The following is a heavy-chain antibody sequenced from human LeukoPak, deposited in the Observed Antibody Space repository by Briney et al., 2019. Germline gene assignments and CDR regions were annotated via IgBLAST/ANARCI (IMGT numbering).Heavy chain of an antibody. CDR1: GYTFTGYY. CDR2: INPNSGGT. J-gene: IGHJ6*03. CDR3: ARDTVVVVADYYYYYMDV. V-gene: IGHV1-2*06. Sequence: ASVKVSCKASGYTFTGYYMHWVRQAPGQGLEWMGRINPNSGGTNYAQKFQGRVTMTRDTSISTAYMELSRLRSDDTAVYYCARDTVVVVADYYYYYMDVWGKGTTVTASS. D-gene: IGHD2-15*01.